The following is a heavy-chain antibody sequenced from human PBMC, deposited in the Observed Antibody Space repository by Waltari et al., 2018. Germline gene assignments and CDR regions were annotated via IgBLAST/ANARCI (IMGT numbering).Heavy chain of an antibody. CDR3: ARTCISAACYMIY. CDR1: GYTFTSRG. D-gene: IGHD2-2*02. V-gene: IGHV1-18*01. J-gene: IGHJ4*02. Sequence: QVQLVQSGGEMKEPGASVKVSCKASGYTFTSRGINWVRQAPGQGLEWMGWINTQNGSRNYEQKLQGRVTMTADTSTTTAYMELRSLKSDDTAIYYCARTCISAACYMIYWGQGTLVTVSA. CDR2: INTQNGSR.